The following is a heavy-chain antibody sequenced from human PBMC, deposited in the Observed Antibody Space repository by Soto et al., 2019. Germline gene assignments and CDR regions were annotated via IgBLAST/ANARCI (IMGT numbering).Heavy chain of an antibody. CDR1: GGSISSYY. J-gene: IGHJ2*01. Sequence: QVQLQESGPGLVKPSETLSLTCTVSGGSISSYYWSWIRQPPGKGLEWIGYIYYSGSTNYNPSLKSRVTIPVDTSKIQSSLKLSSVTAADTAVYYCASGGSSGWSRYFDLWGRGTLVTVSS. CDR3: ASGGSSGWSRYFDL. D-gene: IGHD6-19*01. V-gene: IGHV4-59*01. CDR2: IYYSGST.